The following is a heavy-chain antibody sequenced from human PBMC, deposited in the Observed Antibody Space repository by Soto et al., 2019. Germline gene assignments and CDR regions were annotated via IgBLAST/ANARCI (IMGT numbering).Heavy chain of an antibody. V-gene: IGHV5-10-1*01. CDR2: MDASDSYT. CDR3: ARLGESIVVVPAAIGREGKDV. J-gene: IGHJ6*04. CDR1: GYSFTSYW. D-gene: IGHD2-2*02. Sequence: GESLKISCKGSGYSFTSYWISWVRQMPGKGLEWMGRMDASDSYTNYSPSFQGHVTISADKSISTAYLQWSSLNASHSDMYYCARLGESIVVVPAAIGREGKDVWGKGTTITVSS.